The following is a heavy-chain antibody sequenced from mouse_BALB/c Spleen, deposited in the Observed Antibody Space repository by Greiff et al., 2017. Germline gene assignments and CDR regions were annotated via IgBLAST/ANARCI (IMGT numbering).Heavy chain of an antibody. CDR3: ARDYYRYDVFFDY. CDR1: GFTFSSYG. D-gene: IGHD2-14*01. V-gene: IGHV5-6-3*01. J-gene: IGHJ2*01. CDR2: INSNGGST. Sequence: EVQGVESGGGLVQPGGSLKLSCAASGFTFSSYGMSWVRQTPDKRLELVATINSNGGSTYYPDSVKGRFTISRDNAKNTLYLQMSSLKSEDTAMYYCARDYYRYDVFFDYWGQGTTLTVSS.